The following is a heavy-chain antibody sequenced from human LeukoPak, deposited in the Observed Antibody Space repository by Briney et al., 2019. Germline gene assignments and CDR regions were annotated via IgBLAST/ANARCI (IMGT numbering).Heavy chain of an antibody. CDR3: ARAGAVVDNWFDP. CDR2: ISGYNGKT. J-gene: IGHJ5*02. Sequence: EASVKVSCKASGYTFNTYGITWVRQAPGQGLEWMGWISGYNGKTKYAQKLQDRVTMTTDTSTTTAYMELRSLTSGDTAVYYCARAGAVVDNWFDPWGQGTLVTVSS. D-gene: IGHD2-15*01. V-gene: IGHV1-18*01. CDR1: GYTFNTYG.